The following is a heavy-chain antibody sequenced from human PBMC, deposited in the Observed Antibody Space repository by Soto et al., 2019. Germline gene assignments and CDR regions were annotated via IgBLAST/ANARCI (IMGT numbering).Heavy chain of an antibody. J-gene: IGHJ4*02. D-gene: IGHD2-21*02. CDR2: SSDRRTGNT. CDR3: TTWLTAHFDY. CDR1: GFTFSSYT. V-gene: IGHV3-23*01. Sequence: GGSLRLSCAASGFTFSSYTMNWVRRAPGKGLEWVATSSDRRTGNTHYSDSVRGRFTLSRDYSRNILFLQMDSLRADDTALYYCTTWLTAHFDYWGRGTQVTVSS.